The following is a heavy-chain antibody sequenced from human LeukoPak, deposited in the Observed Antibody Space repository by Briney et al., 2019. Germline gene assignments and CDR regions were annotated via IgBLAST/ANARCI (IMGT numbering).Heavy chain of an antibody. V-gene: IGHV3-30*04. Sequence: GRSLRLSCAASGFTFSSYAMHWVRQAPGKGLEWVAVISYDGSNKYYADSVKGRFTISRDNSKNTLYLQMNSLRAEDTAVYYCARDIDPTGLVPAAMPGYWGQGTPVTVSS. D-gene: IGHD2-2*01. J-gene: IGHJ4*02. CDR2: ISYDGSNK. CDR3: ARDIDPTGLVPAAMPGY. CDR1: GFTFSSYA.